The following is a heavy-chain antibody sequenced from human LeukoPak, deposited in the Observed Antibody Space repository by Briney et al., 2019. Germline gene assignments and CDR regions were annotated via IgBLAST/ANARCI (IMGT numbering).Heavy chain of an antibody. CDR1: GGSISSYY. Sequence: PSETLSLTCTVSGGSISSYYWSWIPHPPGKGLEGIVYIYYSGSTNYHPSLKSRLTITIDTSKNHLSLPVMFVTAADTALYYCARSQEGPEKSWDFLPENWFDPWGQGNLVTVSS. CDR2: IYYSGST. D-gene: IGHD1-14*01. V-gene: IGHV4-59*12. J-gene: IGHJ5*02. CDR3: ARSQEGPEKSWDFLPENWFDP.